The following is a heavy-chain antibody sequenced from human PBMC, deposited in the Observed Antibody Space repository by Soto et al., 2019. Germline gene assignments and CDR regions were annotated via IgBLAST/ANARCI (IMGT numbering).Heavy chain of an antibody. D-gene: IGHD3-10*01. J-gene: IGHJ5*02. CDR2: IYYSGST. V-gene: IGHV4-31*03. Sequence: PSETLSLTCTVSGGSISSGGYYWSWIRQHPGKGLEWIGYIYYSGSTYYNPSLKSRVTISVDTSKNQFSLKLSSVTAADTAVYYCASVEGLWFGELLSGIGWFDPWGQGTLVTVSS. CDR1: GGSISSGGYY. CDR3: ASVEGLWFGELLSGIGWFDP.